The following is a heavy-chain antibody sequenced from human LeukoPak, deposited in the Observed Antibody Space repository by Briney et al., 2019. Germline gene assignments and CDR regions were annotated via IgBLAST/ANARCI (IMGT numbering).Heavy chain of an antibody. D-gene: IGHD4-17*01. J-gene: IGHJ4*02. V-gene: IGHV3-33*01. CDR3: ASQNPVTTGYDY. CDR2: IWYDGSNK. Sequence: GGSLRLSCAASGFTFSSYGMHWVRQAPAKGLEWVAVIWYDGSNKYYADSVKGRFTISRDNSKNTLYLQMNSLRAEDTAVYYCASQNPVTTGYDYWGQGTLVTVSS. CDR1: GFTFSSYG.